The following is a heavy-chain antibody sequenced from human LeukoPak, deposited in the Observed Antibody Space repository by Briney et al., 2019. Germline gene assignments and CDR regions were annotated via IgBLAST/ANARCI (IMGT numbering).Heavy chain of an antibody. Sequence: PGGSLRLSCVASGLTFHDYAMHWVRQAPGKGLEWVSLISGDGGSTYYADSVKGRFTISRDNSKNSLYLQMNSLRTEDTALYYCAKDSLSGKWELTTGYFDYWGQGTLVTVSS. CDR1: GLTFHDYA. D-gene: IGHD1-26*01. V-gene: IGHV3-43*02. J-gene: IGHJ4*02. CDR3: AKDSLSGKWELTTGYFDY. CDR2: ISGDGGST.